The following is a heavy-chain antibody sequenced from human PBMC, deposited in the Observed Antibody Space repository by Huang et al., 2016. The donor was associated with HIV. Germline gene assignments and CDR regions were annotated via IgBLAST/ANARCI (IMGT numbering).Heavy chain of an antibody. CDR2: IYHTGSP. J-gene: IGHJ3*02. Sequence: QVQLQESGPGLVKPSQTLSLTCTVSGGSLISGGSYLNWIRQPPGKGMEWMGFIYHTGSPKYNSSLESRRTISVDTSKNQFALKLDSVTAADTAVYYCARAVTRYYYDRWGQGTLVTVSS. CDR1: GGSLISGGSY. V-gene: IGHV4-30-4*08. D-gene: IGHD2-8*01. CDR3: ARAVTRYYYDR.